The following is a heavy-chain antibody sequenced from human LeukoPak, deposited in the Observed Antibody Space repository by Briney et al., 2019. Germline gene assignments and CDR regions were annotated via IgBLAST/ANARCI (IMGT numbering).Heavy chain of an antibody. Sequence: ASVKVSCKASGGTFSSYAISWVRQAPGQGLEWMGGIIPIFGTANYAQKFQGRVTITADKSTSTAYMELSSLRAEDTAVYYCAKEEAWNDSGARYYYGMDVWGKGTTVTVSS. J-gene: IGHJ6*04. D-gene: IGHD1-1*01. CDR3: AKEEAWNDSGARYYYGMDV. V-gene: IGHV1-69*06. CDR1: GGTFSSYA. CDR2: IIPIFGTA.